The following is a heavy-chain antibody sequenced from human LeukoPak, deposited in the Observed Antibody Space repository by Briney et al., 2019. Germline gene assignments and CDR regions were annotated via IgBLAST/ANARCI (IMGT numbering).Heavy chain of an antibody. D-gene: IGHD6-19*01. J-gene: IGHJ6*02. CDR3: ARDKQWLVLYYYYGMDV. Sequence: PGGSLRLSCAAPGFTFSSYWMSWVRQAPGKGLEWVANIKQDGSEKYYVDSVKGRFTISRDNAKNSLYLQMNSLRAEDTAVYYCARDKQWLVLYYYYGMDVWGQGTTVTVSS. CDR1: GFTFSSYW. CDR2: IKQDGSEK. V-gene: IGHV3-7*01.